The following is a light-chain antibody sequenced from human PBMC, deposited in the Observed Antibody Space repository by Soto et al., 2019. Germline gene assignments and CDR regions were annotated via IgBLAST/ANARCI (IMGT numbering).Light chain of an antibody. V-gene: IGLV1-44*01. CDR3: AAWDDSLNGHVV. CDR2: SNN. Sequence: QSVLTQPPSASGTPGQRVTISCSGSSSNIGSNPVNWYQQLPGTAPKLLIYSNNQRPSGVRARFSGSKSGTSASLAISGLQSEDEADYYCAAWDDSLNGHVVFGGGTKVTVL. J-gene: IGLJ2*01. CDR1: SSNIGSNP.